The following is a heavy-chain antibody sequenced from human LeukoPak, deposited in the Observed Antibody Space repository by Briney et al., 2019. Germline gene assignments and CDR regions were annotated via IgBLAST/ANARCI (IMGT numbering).Heavy chain of an antibody. CDR3: ARVQSSGWFYYFDF. J-gene: IGHJ4*02. V-gene: IGHV4-59*01. CDR2: IYYSGST. CDR1: GGSLSSYY. Sequence: SETLSLTCTVSGGSLSSYYWSWVRQPPGKGLEWIGYIYYSGSTNYNPSLKSRVTISVDTSKNQFSLRLNSVTAADTAVYYCARVQSSGWFYYFDFWGQGTLVTVSS. D-gene: IGHD6-19*01.